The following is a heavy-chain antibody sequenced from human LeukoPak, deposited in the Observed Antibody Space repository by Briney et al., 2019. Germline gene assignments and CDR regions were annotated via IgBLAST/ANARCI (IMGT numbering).Heavy chain of an antibody. D-gene: IGHD4-17*01. CDR1: GLTFSSYW. J-gene: IGHJ4*02. CDR2: IKQDGSEK. V-gene: IGHV3-7*01. CDR3: ARDSHDYGDYRTNY. Sequence: PGGSLRLSCAASGLTFSSYWMSWVRQAPGKGLEGVANIKQDGSEKYYVDSVKGRFTISRDNAKNSLYLQMNSLRAEDTAVYYCARDSHDYGDYRTNYWGQGTLVTVSS.